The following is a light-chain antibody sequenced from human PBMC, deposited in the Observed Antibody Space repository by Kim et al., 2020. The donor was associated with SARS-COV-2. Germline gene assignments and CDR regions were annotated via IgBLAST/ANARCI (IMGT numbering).Light chain of an antibody. J-gene: IGKJ1*01. V-gene: IGKV3-15*01. CDR1: QSVSSN. Sequence: EIVMTQSPATLSVSPGERATLSCRASQSVSSNLAWYQQKPGQAPRLLIYGTSTRATDIPARFSGSGSGTEFTLTISSLQSEDFAVYYYHHNNNCPPTFGQGTKVDIK. CDR2: GTS. CDR3: HHNNNCPPT.